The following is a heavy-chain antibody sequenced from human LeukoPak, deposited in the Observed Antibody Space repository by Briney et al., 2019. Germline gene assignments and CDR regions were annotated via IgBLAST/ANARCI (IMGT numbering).Heavy chain of an antibody. CDR2: IYYSGST. D-gene: IGHD5-18*01. J-gene: IGHJ4*02. CDR3: ARHNLEDSYGSDY. CDR1: GGSLSSSSYY. Sequence: SETLSLTCTVSGGSLSSSSYYWVWIRPPPGKGLEWIGSIYYSGSTYYNPSLKSRVTISVDTSKNQFSLKLSSVTAADTAVYYCARHNLEDSYGSDYWGQGTLVTVSS. V-gene: IGHV4-39*01.